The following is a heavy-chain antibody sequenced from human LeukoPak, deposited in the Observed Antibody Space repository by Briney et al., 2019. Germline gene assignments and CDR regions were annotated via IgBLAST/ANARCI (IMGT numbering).Heavy chain of an antibody. J-gene: IGHJ4*02. V-gene: IGHV3-23*01. CDR3: ARPGYSTGAFDY. CDR1: GLNFADYA. D-gene: IGHD6-25*01. Sequence: PGGSLRLSCVVSGLNFADYAMHWVRQPPGKGLEWVSLISASGGTTYYADSVKGRFTISRDNSENTLYLQMNSLRAEDTAVYYCARPGYSTGAFDYWGQGALVTVSS. CDR2: ISASGGTT.